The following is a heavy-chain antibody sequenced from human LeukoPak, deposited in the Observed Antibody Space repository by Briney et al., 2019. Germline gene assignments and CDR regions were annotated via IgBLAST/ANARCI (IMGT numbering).Heavy chain of an antibody. CDR1: GWSFNDYY. J-gene: IGHJ5*02. D-gene: IGHD2-2*01. Sequence: SETLSLTCAVYGWSFNDYYWNWVRQAPGKGLEWIGEINARGDTNYNPSLKSRVTITVDSSKNQFSLTLTSMIAADTAIYYCARGQVPAARGYNWFDPWGQGTLVTVSS. CDR2: INARGDT. CDR3: ARGQVPAARGYNWFDP. V-gene: IGHV4-34*01.